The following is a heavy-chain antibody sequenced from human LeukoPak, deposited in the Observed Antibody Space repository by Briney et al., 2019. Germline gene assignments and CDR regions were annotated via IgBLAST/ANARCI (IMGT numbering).Heavy chain of an antibody. V-gene: IGHV3-30*02. Sequence: GSLRLSCAGSGFSFSSYGMHWVRQAPGKGLEWMAFIRSDGSNKYYADSVKGRFTISRDNSKNTLYPQMNSLRAEDTAVYYCARILDSAWGELGYWGQGTLVTVSS. D-gene: IGHD6-19*01. CDR3: ARILDSAWGELGY. CDR1: GFSFSSYG. CDR2: IRSDGSNK. J-gene: IGHJ4*02.